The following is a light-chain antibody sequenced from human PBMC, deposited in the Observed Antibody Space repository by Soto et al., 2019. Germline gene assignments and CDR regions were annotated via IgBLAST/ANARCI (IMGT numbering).Light chain of an antibody. J-gene: IGKJ4*01. CDR2: GAS. CDR3: QHYNNWIAS. V-gene: IGKV3-15*01. CDR1: ETVRSN. Sequence: RVMTQSPDTLSVSPGERATLSCRASETVRSNLAWYQQKPGQAPRLLIYGASTRATGIPVRFSGSGSGTEFTLTISSLQSEDFAVYYCQHYNNWIASFGGGTKVDIK.